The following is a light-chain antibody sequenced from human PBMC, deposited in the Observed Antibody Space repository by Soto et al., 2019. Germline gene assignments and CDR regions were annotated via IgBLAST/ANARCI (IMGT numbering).Light chain of an antibody. Sequence: QSVLTQPPSASGTPGQRVTISCSGSRSNIGSNTVNWYQPPPGTAPKLPIYGKNQRPSGGPDRFSGSKAGTSASLAIGGLHSEDEADYYCAAWDDSLNAYVFGTGTKVTVL. J-gene: IGLJ1*01. CDR1: RSNIGSNT. CDR3: AAWDDSLNAYV. CDR2: GKN. V-gene: IGLV1-44*01.